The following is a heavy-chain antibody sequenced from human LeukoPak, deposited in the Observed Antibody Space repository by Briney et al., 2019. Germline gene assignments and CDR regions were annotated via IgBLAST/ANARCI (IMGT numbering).Heavy chain of an antibody. CDR3: ARDHEVLRYFDWLLEPPDY. V-gene: IGHV1-18*01. CDR1: GYTFTSYG. D-gene: IGHD3-9*01. CDR2: ISAYNGNT. J-gene: IGHJ4*02. Sequence: ASVKVSCKASGYTFTSYGISWVRQAPGQGLEWMGWISAYNGNTNYAQKLQGRVTMTTDTSTSTAYMEPRSLRSDDTAVYYCARDHEVLRYFDWLLEPPDYWGQGTLVTVSS.